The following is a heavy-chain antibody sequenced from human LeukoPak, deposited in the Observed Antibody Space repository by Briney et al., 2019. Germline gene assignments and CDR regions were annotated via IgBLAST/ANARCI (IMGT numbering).Heavy chain of an antibody. Sequence: PSETLSLTCTVSGDSISSYYWSWIRQPAGKGLEWIGRIYTSGSTTYNPSLKTRVTIPVDTSKNQFSLQLSSLPAADTAVYYCARGLGYCSGGSCLAFDYWGQGTLVTVSS. D-gene: IGHD2-15*01. CDR3: ARGLGYCSGGSCLAFDY. J-gene: IGHJ4*02. V-gene: IGHV4-4*07. CDR2: IYTSGST. CDR1: GDSISSYY.